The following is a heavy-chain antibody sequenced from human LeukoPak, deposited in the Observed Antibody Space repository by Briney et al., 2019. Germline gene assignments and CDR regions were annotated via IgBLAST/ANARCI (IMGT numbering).Heavy chain of an antibody. CDR1: GGSFSGYY. D-gene: IGHD4-11*01. CDR2: ITYSGST. Sequence: PSETLSLTCADYGGSFSGYYWSWIRLPPGKGLEWIGEITYSGSTNYNPSLKSRVTISVDTSKNQFSLKLPSVTAADTAVYYCARSHDYSTSLAFDVWGQGTMVTVSS. CDR3: ARSHDYSTSLAFDV. V-gene: IGHV4-34*01. J-gene: IGHJ3*01.